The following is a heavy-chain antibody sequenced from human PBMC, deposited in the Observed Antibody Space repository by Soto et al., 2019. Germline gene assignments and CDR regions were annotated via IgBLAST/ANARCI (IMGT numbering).Heavy chain of an antibody. Sequence: GASVKVSCKASGYTFTSYAMHWVRQAPGQRLEWMGWINAGNGNTKYSQKFQGRVTITRDTSASTAYMELSSLRSEDTAVYYCASSSITIFGVVTNPPIVWGKGTTVTVSS. CDR1: GYTFTSYA. J-gene: IGHJ6*04. V-gene: IGHV1-3*01. CDR2: INAGNGNT. CDR3: ASSSITIFGVVTNPPIV. D-gene: IGHD3-3*01.